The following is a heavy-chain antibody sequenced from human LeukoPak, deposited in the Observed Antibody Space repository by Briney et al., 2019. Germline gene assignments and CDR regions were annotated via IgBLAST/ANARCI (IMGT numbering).Heavy chain of an antibody. J-gene: IGHJ3*02. V-gene: IGHV4-31*03. CDR2: IHYSGST. CDR3: ARAGLGIGRGHAFDI. D-gene: IGHD7-27*01. Sequence: SQTLSLTCTVSGGSISSGGYYWTWIRQPPGKGLEWIGYIHYSGSTYHNPSLKSRVTISVDTSKNQFSLKLSSVTAADTAVYYCARAGLGIGRGHAFDIWGQGTIVTVSS. CDR1: GGSISSGGYY.